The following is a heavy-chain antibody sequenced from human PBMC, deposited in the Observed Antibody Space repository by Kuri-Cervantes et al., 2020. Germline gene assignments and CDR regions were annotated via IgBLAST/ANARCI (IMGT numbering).Heavy chain of an antibody. CDR1: GFTVSSNY. CDR2: IYSGGST. D-gene: IGHD3-10*01. V-gene: IGHV3-53*05. Sequence: GESLKISCAASGFTVSSNYMSWVRQAPGKGLEWVSVIYSGGSTYYADSVKGRFTISRDNSKNTLYLQMNSLRAEDTAVYYCARERGFGELFSWGQGTLVTVSS. J-gene: IGHJ5*02. CDR3: ARERGFGELFS.